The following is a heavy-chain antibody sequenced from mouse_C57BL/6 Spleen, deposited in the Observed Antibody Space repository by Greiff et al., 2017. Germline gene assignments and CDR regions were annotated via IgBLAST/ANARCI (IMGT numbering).Heavy chain of an antibody. CDR2: ISDGGSYT. Sequence: EVQLVESGGGLVKPGGSLKLSCAASGFTFSSYAMSWVRQTPEKRLEWVATISDGGSYTYYPDNVKGRFTISRDNAKNHLYLQMSHLKSEDTAMYYCARGDYDGAFAYWGQGTLVTVSA. CDR1: GFTFSSYA. D-gene: IGHD2-4*01. CDR3: ARGDYDGAFAY. V-gene: IGHV5-4*01. J-gene: IGHJ3*01.